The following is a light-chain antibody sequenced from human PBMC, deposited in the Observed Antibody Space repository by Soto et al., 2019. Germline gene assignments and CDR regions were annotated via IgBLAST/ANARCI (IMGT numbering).Light chain of an antibody. CDR1: QSVLYSSNNKNY. CDR3: QQYYGTTPT. V-gene: IGKV4-1*01. Sequence: DIVMTQSPDSLAVSLGERATINCKSSQSVLYSSNNKNYLAWYRQKPGQPPKLLINWATTRESGVPDRVSGSGSGTDFTLTISSLQAEDVAVYSCQQYYGTTPTFGQGTKVVIK. CDR2: WAT. J-gene: IGKJ1*01.